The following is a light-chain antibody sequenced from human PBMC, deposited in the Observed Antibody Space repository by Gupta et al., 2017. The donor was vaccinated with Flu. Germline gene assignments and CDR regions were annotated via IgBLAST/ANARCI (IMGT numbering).Light chain of an antibody. Sequence: PGDRATLSCRASQTVTGMFAWYQQRPGLPPRLLIDGASTRATGIPARFSGSGSGTEFTLTISSLQSEYFAVYYCQQYNEWRTFGQGTKVEIK. CDR2: GAS. V-gene: IGKV3-15*01. CDR3: QQYNEWRT. CDR1: QTVTGM. J-gene: IGKJ1*01.